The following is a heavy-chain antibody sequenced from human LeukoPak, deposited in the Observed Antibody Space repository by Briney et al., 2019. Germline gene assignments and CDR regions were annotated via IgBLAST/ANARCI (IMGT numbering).Heavy chain of an antibody. Sequence: GGSLRLSCAVSGFTLTNHGVSWVHQAPGKGLEWVSIITGTGGKYYGDSVKGRFVLSRDNSKNTVYMQMTSLRAEDTATYYCAKDYCRDGNCPFPFLDSWGQGTLVTVSS. V-gene: IGHV3-23*01. CDR2: ITGTGGK. CDR3: AKDYCRDGNCPFPFLDS. CDR1: GFTLTNHG. D-gene: IGHD2-15*01. J-gene: IGHJ4*02.